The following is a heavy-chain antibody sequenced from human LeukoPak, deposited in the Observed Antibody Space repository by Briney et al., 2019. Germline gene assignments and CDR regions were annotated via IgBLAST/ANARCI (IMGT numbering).Heavy chain of an antibody. V-gene: IGHV1-2*02. CDR3: ATSLPFYGSGTYSYSYGMDV. Sequence: ASVKVSCTASGYTFTVYYMHWVRQAPGQGLEWMGWINPNSGGANFAQKFQGRVTMTRDTSISTAYMELSRLRSDDTAVYYCATSLPFYGSGTYSYSYGMDVWGQGTTVTVSS. D-gene: IGHD3-10*01. CDR2: INPNSGGA. J-gene: IGHJ6*02. CDR1: GYTFTVYY.